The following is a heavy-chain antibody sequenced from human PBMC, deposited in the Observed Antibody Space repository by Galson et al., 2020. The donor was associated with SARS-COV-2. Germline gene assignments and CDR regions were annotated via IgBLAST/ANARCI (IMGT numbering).Heavy chain of an antibody. CDR2: INPNSGGT. J-gene: IGHJ4*02. CDR1: GYTFTGYY. D-gene: IGHD3-10*01. CDR3: ARDGNDVWFVELLQISLRLLYYFDY. V-gene: IGHV1-2*02. Sequence: ASVKVSCKASGYTFTGYYMHWVRQAPGQGLEWMGWINPNSGGTNYAQKFQGRVTMTRDTSISTAYMELSRMRSDDTAVYYCARDGNDVWFVELLQISLRLLYYFDYWGQGTLVTVSS.